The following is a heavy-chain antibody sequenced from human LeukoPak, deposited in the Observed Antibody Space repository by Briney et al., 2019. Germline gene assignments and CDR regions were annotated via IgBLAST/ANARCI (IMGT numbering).Heavy chain of an antibody. CDR2: IIPIFGTA. CDR3: ARDREVQYYYDSSGYYYRYFQH. CDR1: GGTFSSYA. J-gene: IGHJ1*01. D-gene: IGHD3-22*01. Sequence: SVKVSCKASGGTFSSYAISWVRQAPGQGLEWMGGIIPIFGTANYAQKFQGRVTITTDESTSTAYMGLSSLRSEDTAVYYCARDREVQYYYDSSGYYYRYFQHWGQGTLVTVSS. V-gene: IGHV1-69*05.